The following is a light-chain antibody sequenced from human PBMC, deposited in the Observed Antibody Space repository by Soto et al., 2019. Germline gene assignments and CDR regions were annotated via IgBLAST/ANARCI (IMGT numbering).Light chain of an antibody. CDR2: GAS. J-gene: IGKJ5*01. V-gene: IGKV3D-15*01. Sequence: DIVMTQSPATLSVSPGERVTLSCRASQSVSRNLAWYQQKPGQPPRLLIFGASTRANGIPARFSGSGSGTEFTLTISSLQSDDFVVYYWQQDKNWPPITFGQGTRLEVK. CDR1: QSVSRN. CDR3: QQDKNWPPIT.